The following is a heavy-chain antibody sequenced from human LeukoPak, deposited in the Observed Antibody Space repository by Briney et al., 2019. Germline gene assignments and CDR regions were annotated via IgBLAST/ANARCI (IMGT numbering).Heavy chain of an antibody. CDR1: GFTFSSYG. CDR2: IRYDGSNK. V-gene: IGHV3-30*02. CDR3: AKDQSYYGSGSYFFDY. J-gene: IGHJ4*02. Sequence: GGSLRLSCAASGFTFSSYGMHWVRQAPGKGLEWVAFIRYDGSNKYYADSAKGRFTISRDNSKNTLYLQMNSLRAEDTAVYYCAKDQSYYGSGSYFFDYWGQGTLVTVSS. D-gene: IGHD3-10*01.